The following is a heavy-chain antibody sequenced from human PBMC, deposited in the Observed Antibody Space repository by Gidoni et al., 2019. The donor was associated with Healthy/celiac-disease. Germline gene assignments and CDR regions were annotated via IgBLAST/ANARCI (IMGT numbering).Heavy chain of an antibody. CDR3: ARVRLRITSGWFDP. V-gene: IGHV3-33*01. D-gene: IGHD3-10*01. Sequence: QVQLVESGGGVVQPGRSLRLSCAASGFTFSSYGRHWVRQAPGKGLEWVAVIWYDGSNKYYADSVKGRFTISRDNSKNTLYLQMNSLRAEDTAVYYCARVRLRITSGWFDPWGQGTLVTVSS. CDR1: GFTFSSYG. CDR2: IWYDGSNK. J-gene: IGHJ5*02.